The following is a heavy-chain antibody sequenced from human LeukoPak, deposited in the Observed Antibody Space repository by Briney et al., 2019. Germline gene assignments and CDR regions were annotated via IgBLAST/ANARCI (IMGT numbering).Heavy chain of an antibody. CDR3: ARATGYDGPAVFDY. D-gene: IGHD5-12*01. V-gene: IGHV1-69*13. CDR2: IIPIFGTA. CDR1: GGTFSSYA. J-gene: IGHJ4*02. Sequence: ASVKVSCKASGGTFSSYAIGWVRQAPGQGLEWMGGIIPIFGTANYAQKFQGRVTITADESTSTAYMELSSLRSEDTAVYYCARATGYDGPAVFDYWGQGTLVTVSS.